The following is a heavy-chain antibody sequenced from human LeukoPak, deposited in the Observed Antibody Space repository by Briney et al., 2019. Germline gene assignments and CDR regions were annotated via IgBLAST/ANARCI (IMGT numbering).Heavy chain of an antibody. J-gene: IGHJ5*02. CDR3: SGDTMVVTASLSGGWFDP. V-gene: IGHV4-61*02. CDR2: IYSGGSA. CDR1: GGSISSGRHY. Sequence: KPSQTLSLTCTVSGGSISSGRHYWSWIRQPAGKGLEWIGRIYSGGSASYNPSLTGRVTISVDTSKNQSSLMLTSVTAADTAVYYCSGDTMVVTASLSGGWFDPWGQGTLVTVSS. D-gene: IGHD2-21*02.